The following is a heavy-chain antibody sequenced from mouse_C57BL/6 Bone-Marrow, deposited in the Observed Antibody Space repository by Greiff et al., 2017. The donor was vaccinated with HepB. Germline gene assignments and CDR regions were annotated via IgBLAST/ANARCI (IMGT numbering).Heavy chain of an antibody. J-gene: IGHJ3*01. CDR2: IYPRSGNT. Sequence: VQLQESGAELARPGASVKLSCKASGYTFTSYGISWVKQRTGQGLEWIGEIYPRSGNTYYNEKFKGKATLTADKSSSTAYMELRSLTSEDSAVYFCARDPYYYGSPWFAYWGQGTLVTVSA. D-gene: IGHD1-1*01. V-gene: IGHV1-81*01. CDR1: GYTFTSYG. CDR3: ARDPYYYGSPWFAY.